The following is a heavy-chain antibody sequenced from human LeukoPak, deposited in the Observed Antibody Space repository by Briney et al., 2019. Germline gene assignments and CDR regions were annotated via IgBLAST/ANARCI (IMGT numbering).Heavy chain of an antibody. CDR3: ARGYSYGSPYFDY. J-gene: IGHJ4*02. Sequence: GGSLRLSCAASGCTFSSYSMNWVRQAPGKGLEWVSSISYSSSYIYYADSVKGRFTISRDNAKNSLYLQMNSLRAEDTAVYYCARGYSYGSPYFDYWGQGALVTVSS. CDR1: GCTFSSYS. CDR2: ISYSSSYI. D-gene: IGHD5-18*01. V-gene: IGHV3-21*01.